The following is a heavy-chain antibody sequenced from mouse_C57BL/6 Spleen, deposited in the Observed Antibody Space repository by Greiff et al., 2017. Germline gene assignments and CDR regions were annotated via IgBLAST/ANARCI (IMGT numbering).Heavy chain of an antibody. CDR3: TPYSNYVFAY. Sequence: VQLQESGAELVRPGASVTLSCKASGYTFTDYEMHWVKQTPVHGLEWIGAIDPETGGTAYNQKFKGKAILTADKSSSTAYMELRSLTSEDSAVYYCTPYSNYVFAYWGQGTLVTVSA. V-gene: IGHV1-15*01. J-gene: IGHJ3*01. D-gene: IGHD2-5*01. CDR2: IDPETGGT. CDR1: GYTFTDYE.